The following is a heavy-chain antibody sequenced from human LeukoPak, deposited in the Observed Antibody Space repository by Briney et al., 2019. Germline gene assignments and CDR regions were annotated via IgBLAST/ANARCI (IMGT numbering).Heavy chain of an antibody. CDR3: ARLGFSDSGSYLAPSDY. D-gene: IGHD1-26*01. V-gene: IGHV4-59*08. J-gene: IGHJ4*02. CDR1: GGSISGYY. CDR2: IYYSGGT. Sequence: SETLSLTCTVSGGSISGYYWSWIRQPPGKGLEWIGYIYYSGGTNYNPSLKSRVTISVDTSKNQFSLKLSSVTAADTAVYYCARLGFSDSGSYLAPSDYWGQGTLVTVSS.